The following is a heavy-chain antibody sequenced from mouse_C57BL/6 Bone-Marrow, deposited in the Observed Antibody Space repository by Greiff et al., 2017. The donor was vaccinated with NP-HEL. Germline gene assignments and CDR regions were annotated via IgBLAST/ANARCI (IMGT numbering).Heavy chain of an antibody. CDR1: GFSFNTYA. CDR2: IRSKSNNYAT. J-gene: IGHJ3*01. V-gene: IGHV10-1*01. Sequence: EVKLVESGGGLVQPKGSLKLSCAASGFSFNTYAMNWVRQAPGKGLEWVARIRSKSNNYATSYADSVKDRFTISRDDSESMLYLQMNNLETEDATMYYCVRHSLAYWGQGTLVTVSA. CDR3: VRHSLAY.